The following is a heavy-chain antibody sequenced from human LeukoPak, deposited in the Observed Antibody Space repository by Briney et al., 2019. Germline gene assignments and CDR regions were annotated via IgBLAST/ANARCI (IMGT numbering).Heavy chain of an antibody. V-gene: IGHV3-7*01. CDR3: ARESIVVVPTTMDDASDI. CDR1: GGSISSYY. CDR2: IKQDGSEQ. J-gene: IGHJ3*02. Sequence: PSETLSLTCTVSGGSISSYYWSWVRQAPGKGLEWVANIKQDGSEQFYLDSVKGRFTISRDNAKNALYLQMHSLRVEDTAVYYCARESIVVVPTTMDDASDIWGQGTMVTVSS. D-gene: IGHD2-2*01.